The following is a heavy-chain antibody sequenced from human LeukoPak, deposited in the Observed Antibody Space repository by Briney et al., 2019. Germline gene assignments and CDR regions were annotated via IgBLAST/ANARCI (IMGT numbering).Heavy chain of an antibody. D-gene: IGHD1-26*01. CDR2: ISNRGST. CDR1: GASVSSHF. Sequence: SETLSLTCGVSGASVSSHFWSWIRQTPGMGLEWIGYISNRGSTGYNPSLRSRVTISVDAPRNEISLNVRSVSAADTAVYYCAKGVSGTYYAFDVWGQGRTV. J-gene: IGHJ3*01. V-gene: IGHV4-59*02. CDR3: AKGVSGTYYAFDV.